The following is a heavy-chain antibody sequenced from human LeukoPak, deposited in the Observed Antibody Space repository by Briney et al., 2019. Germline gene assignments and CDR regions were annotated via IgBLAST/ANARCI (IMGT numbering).Heavy chain of an antibody. CDR3: AMSSTRGYSYGAPFDY. CDR2: INPNSGGT. J-gene: IGHJ4*02. D-gene: IGHD5-18*01. Sequence: GASVKVSCKASGYTFTGYYMHWVRQAPGQGLEWMGWINPNSGGTNYAQKFQGRVTMTRDTSISTAYMELSRLRSDDTAVYYCAMSSTRGYSYGAPFDYWGQGTLVTVSS. V-gene: IGHV1-2*02. CDR1: GYTFTGYY.